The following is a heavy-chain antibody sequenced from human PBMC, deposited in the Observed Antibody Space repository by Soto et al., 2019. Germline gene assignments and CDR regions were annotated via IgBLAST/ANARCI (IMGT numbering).Heavy chain of an antibody. V-gene: IGHV3-21*01. CDR3: ARDQPGYSYGYGLGY. D-gene: IGHD5-18*01. CDR1: GFTFSSYS. Sequence: EVQLVESGGGLVKPGGSLRLSFAASGFTFSSYSMNWVRQAPGKGLEWVSSISSSSSYIYYADSVKGRFTISRDNAKNSQYLQMNSLRAEDTAVYYCARDQPGYSYGYGLGYWGQGTLVTVSS. CDR2: ISSSSSYI. J-gene: IGHJ4*02.